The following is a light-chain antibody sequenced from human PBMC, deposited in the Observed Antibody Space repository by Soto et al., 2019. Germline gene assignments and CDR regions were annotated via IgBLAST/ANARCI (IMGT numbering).Light chain of an antibody. V-gene: IGLV2-14*01. CDR2: DVS. CDR3: SSYTSSTYYV. CDR1: SSDVGGYNY. Sequence: QSVPTQPASVSGSPGQSITISCTGTSSDVGGYNYVSWYQQHPGKAPKLMIYDVSNRPSGVSNRSSGSKSGNTASLTISGLQAEDEADYYCSSYTSSTYYVFGTGTKVTVL. J-gene: IGLJ1*01.